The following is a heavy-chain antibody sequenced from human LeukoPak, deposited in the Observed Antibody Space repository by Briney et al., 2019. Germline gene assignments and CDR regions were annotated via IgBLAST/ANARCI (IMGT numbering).Heavy chain of an antibody. CDR2: ISGNGGST. J-gene: IGHJ6*02. CDR1: GFTFSSYA. CDR3: AKPPPSSYYYYYGMDV. V-gene: IGHV3-23*01. D-gene: IGHD6-13*01. Sequence: GGSLRLSCAASGFTFSSYAMSWVRQAPGKGLEWVSAISGNGGSTYYADSVKGRSTISRDISKNTLYLQMNSLRAEDTAVYYCAKPPPSSYYYYYGMDVWGQGTTVTVSS.